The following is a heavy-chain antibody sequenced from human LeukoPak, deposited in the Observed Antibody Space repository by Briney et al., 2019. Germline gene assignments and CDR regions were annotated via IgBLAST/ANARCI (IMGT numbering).Heavy chain of an antibody. D-gene: IGHD6-13*01. CDR1: EFTFSDYY. V-gene: IGHV3-11*01. CDR3: ARDLRAAAGTRIDY. CDR2: ISSSGSTI. Sequence: GGSLRLSCAASEFTFSDYYMSWIRQAPGKGLEWVSYISSSGSTIYYADSVKGRFTISRDNAKNSLYLQMNSLRAEDTAVYYCARDLRAAAGTRIDYWGQGTLVTVSS. J-gene: IGHJ4*02.